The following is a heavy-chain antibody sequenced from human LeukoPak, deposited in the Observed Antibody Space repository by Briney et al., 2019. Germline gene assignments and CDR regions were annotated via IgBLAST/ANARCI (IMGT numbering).Heavy chain of an antibody. J-gene: IGHJ5*02. V-gene: IGHV4-59*11. Sequence: PSETLSLTCAVSGGSISSHSWSWIRQPPGKGLEWIGYIYYSGSTNYNPSLKSRVTISVDTSKNQFSLKLSSVTAADTAVYYCAREYMEPPSIWFDPWGQGTLVTVSS. CDR1: GGSISSHS. CDR2: IYYSGST. D-gene: IGHD1-1*01. CDR3: AREYMEPPSIWFDP.